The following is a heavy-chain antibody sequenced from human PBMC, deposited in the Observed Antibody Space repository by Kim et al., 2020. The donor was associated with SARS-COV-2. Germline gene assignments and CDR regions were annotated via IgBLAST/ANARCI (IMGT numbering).Heavy chain of an antibody. CDR3: ARDQLRADCSSTSCYVIYYYGMDV. V-gene: IGHV3-30*04. D-gene: IGHD2-2*01. CDR2: ISYDGSNK. CDR1: GFTFSSYA. J-gene: IGHJ6*02. Sequence: GGSLRLSCAASGFTFSSYAMHWVRQAPGKGLEWVAVISYDGSNKYYADSVKGRFTISRDNSKNTLYLQMNSLRAEDTAVYYCARDQLRADCSSTSCYVIYYYGMDVWGQGTTVTVSS.